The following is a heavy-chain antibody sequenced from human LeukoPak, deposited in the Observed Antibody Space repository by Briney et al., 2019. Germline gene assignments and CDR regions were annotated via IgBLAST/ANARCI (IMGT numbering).Heavy chain of an antibody. CDR1: GYTFTGYY. V-gene: IGHV1-2*02. Sequence: GASVKVSCKASGYTFTGYYMHWVRQAPGQGLEWMGWINPNSGGTNYAQKFQGRVTMTRDTFISTAYMELSRLRSDDTAVYYCVSFTYYYDSSGYLSDYWGQGTLVTVSS. J-gene: IGHJ4*02. CDR2: INPNSGGT. D-gene: IGHD3-22*01. CDR3: VSFTYYYDSSGYLSDY.